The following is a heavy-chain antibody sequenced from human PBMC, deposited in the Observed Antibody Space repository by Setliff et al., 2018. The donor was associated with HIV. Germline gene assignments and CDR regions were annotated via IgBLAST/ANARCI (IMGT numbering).Heavy chain of an antibody. Sequence: PSETLSLTCAVYGGSFSGYHWSWIRQSPGKGLEWIGENDHSGSTDDNPSLKRRVTITVETSKHQFYLKLGSVIAADTAVYYCTRGHPIVPTGLVSFYLDQWGQGTLVTVSS. J-gene: IGHJ4*02. CDR3: TRGHPIVPTGLVSFYLDQ. CDR1: GGSFSGYH. D-gene: IGHD2-2*01. V-gene: IGHV4-34*01. CDR2: NDHSGST.